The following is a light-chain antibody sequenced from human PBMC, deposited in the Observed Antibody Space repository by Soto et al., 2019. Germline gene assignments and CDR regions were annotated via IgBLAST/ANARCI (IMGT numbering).Light chain of an antibody. CDR3: QQANSFPRT. V-gene: IGKV1D-12*01. Sequence: DIQMTQSPSSVSASVGDRVTITCRASQDISVWLAWYQQKPGKAPKLLIYAASNLQTGVPSRFSGSGSGTDFTLSIHSLQPEDFATYYCQQANSFPRTFGRGTKVDIK. J-gene: IGKJ3*01. CDR1: QDISVW. CDR2: AAS.